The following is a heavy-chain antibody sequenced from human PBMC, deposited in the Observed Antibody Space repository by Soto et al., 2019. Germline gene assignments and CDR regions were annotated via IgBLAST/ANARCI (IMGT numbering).Heavy chain of an antibody. CDR1: GYMFNTYG. CDR2: ISVYNGNI. Sequence: QVQLLQSGAEVKKPGASVKVSCKASGYMFNTYGITWVRQAPGQGLEWMGWISVYNGNIDYAQKCEGRVTMTTDTSTSTAYMELKRLTSDDTAVYYCARTYGSGDYFLPFEYWGQGTPVSVSS. D-gene: IGHD3-10*01. J-gene: IGHJ4*02. V-gene: IGHV1-18*01. CDR3: ARTYGSGDYFLPFEY.